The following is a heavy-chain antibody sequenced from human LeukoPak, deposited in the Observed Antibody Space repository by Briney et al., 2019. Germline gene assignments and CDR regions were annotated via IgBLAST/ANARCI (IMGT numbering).Heavy chain of an antibody. CDR2: ISWDGGST. CDR1: GFTFDDYT. D-gene: IGHD3-10*01. CDR3: AKDAGSGSYPDY. Sequence: GSLRLSCAASGFTFDDYTMHWVRQAPGKGLEWVSLISWDGGSTYYADSVKGRFTISRDNSKNSLYLQMNSLRTEDTALYYCAKDAGSGSYPDYWGQGTLVTVSS. J-gene: IGHJ4*02. V-gene: IGHV3-43*01.